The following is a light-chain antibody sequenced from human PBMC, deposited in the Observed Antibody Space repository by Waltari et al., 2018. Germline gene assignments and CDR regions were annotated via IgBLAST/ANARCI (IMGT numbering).Light chain of an antibody. J-gene: IGKJ1*01. Sequence: EIVLTPSPGTLSLSPGERATLPCRASQSVSRTLAWYQQKPGQAPRLLTHGASTRATGIPDRFSGSGSGTDFSLTISRLEPKDFAVYYCQHYVRLPVTFGQGTKVEIK. CDR2: GAS. CDR1: QSVSRT. CDR3: QHYVRLPVT. V-gene: IGKV3-20*01.